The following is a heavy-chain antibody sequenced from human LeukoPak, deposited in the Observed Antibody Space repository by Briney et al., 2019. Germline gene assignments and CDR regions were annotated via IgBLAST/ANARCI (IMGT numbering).Heavy chain of an antibody. CDR3: ATVTYGSGSYYRGETFDY. Sequence: ASVKVSCKVSGYTLTELSMHWVRQAPGKGLGWMGGFDPEDGETIYAQKFQGRVTMTEDTSTDTAYMELSSLRSEDTAVYYCATVTYGSGSYYRGETFDYWGQGTLVTVSS. CDR1: GYTLTELS. D-gene: IGHD3-10*01. CDR2: FDPEDGET. V-gene: IGHV1-24*01. J-gene: IGHJ4*02.